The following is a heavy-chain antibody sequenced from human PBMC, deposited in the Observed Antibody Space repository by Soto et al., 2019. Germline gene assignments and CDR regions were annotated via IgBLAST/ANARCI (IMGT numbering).Heavy chain of an antibody. CDR2: INHDGSVK. V-gene: IGHV3-7*01. D-gene: IGHD6-13*01. CDR3: ARIGYSSSSFDY. Sequence: GGSLRLSCAASGFTFSSYAMSWVRQAPGEGLEWVANINHDGSVKYYLDPLRGRLTISRDNAKNSVYLQINSLRAEDTALYYCARIGYSSSSFDYWGQGTLVTVSS. CDR1: GFTFSSYA. J-gene: IGHJ4*02.